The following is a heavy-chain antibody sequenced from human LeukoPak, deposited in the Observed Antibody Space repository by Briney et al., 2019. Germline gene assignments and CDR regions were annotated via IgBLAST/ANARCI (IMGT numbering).Heavy chain of an antibody. CDR2: IIPILGIA. V-gene: IGHV1-69*04. CDR1: VGTFSSYA. CDR3: ASIVGASGY. Sequence: ASVKVSCKASVGTFSSYAIRWVRQAPGQGLEWMGRIIPILGIANYAQKFQGRVTITADKSTSTAYMELSSLRSEDTAVYYCASIVGASGYWGQGTLVTVSS. D-gene: IGHD1-26*01. J-gene: IGHJ4*02.